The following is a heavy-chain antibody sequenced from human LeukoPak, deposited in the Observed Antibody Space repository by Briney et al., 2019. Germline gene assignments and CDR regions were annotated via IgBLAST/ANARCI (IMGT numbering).Heavy chain of an antibody. CDR2: MFSDGTS. CDR1: GGSISSDY. Sequence: PSETLSLTCTVSGGSISSDYWSWIRQPPGKGLEYIGFMFSDGTSNYNPSLKSRVTMSVDTSKNQFSLEVRSVTAADTAVYYCARGLYDLHLRAWFDPWGQGTRVTVSS. V-gene: IGHV4-59*01. J-gene: IGHJ5*02. CDR3: ARGLYDLHLRAWFDP. D-gene: IGHD3-3*01.